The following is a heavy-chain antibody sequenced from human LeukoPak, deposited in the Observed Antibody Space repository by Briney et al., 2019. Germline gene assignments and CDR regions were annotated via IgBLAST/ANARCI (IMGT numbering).Heavy chain of an antibody. CDR1: GGTFSSYA. J-gene: IGHJ5*02. CDR2: IIPIFGTA. CDR3: ARDDVVSESQDRPGFDP. Sequence: SVKVSCKATGGTFSSYAISWVRQAPGQGLEWMGGIIPIFGTANYAQKFQGRVTITADESTSTAYMELSSLRSEDTAVYYCARDDVVSESQDRPGFDPWGQGTLVTVSS. V-gene: IGHV1-69*01. D-gene: IGHD5/OR15-5a*01.